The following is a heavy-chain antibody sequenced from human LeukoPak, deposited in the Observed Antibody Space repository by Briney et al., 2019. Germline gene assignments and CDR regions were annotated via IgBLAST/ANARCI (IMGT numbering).Heavy chain of an antibody. CDR3: AREGIAALLVGGLFDP. CDR2: ISSSSSYI. D-gene: IGHD6-6*01. CDR1: GFTFSSYS. J-gene: IGHJ5*02. Sequence: GGSLRLSCAASGFTFSSYSMNWVRQAPGKGLEWVSSISSSSSYIYYAASAKGRFTISRDNAKTSLYLQMNSLRAEDTPVYYCAREGIAALLVGGLFDPWGQGTLVTVSS. V-gene: IGHV3-21*01.